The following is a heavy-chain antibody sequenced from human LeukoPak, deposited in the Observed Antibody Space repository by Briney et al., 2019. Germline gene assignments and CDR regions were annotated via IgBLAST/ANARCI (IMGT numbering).Heavy chain of an antibody. D-gene: IGHD6-13*01. V-gene: IGHV3-74*01. CDR3: AKERPSSWYGGAFDI. CDR2: INSDGINT. Sequence: GGSLRLSCAASGFTFSNYWMHWVRQAPGKGLVWVSRINSDGINTSYADSVKGRFTISRDNSKNTLYLQMNSLRAEDTAVYYCAKERPSSWYGGAFDIWGQGTMVTVSS. J-gene: IGHJ3*02. CDR1: GFTFSNYW.